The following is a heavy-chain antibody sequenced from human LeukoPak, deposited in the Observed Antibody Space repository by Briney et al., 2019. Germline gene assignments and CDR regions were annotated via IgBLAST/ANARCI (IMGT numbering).Heavy chain of an antibody. CDR3: AREPLTGFHGFDY. J-gene: IGHJ4*02. V-gene: IGHV3-53*01. D-gene: IGHD3-9*01. CDR2: IYSGGRA. CDR1: GFTVTSHL. Sequence: GGSLRLSCPASGFTVTSHLMNWVRQAPGKGLEWVSLIYSGGRANYADSVKGRFTVSRDSSQNTLYLQMSGLRVEDTAVYYYAREPLTGFHGFDYWGQGALVTVSS.